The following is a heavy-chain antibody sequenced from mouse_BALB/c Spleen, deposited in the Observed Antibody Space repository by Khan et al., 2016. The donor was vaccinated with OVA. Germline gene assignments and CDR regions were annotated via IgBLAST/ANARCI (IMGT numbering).Heavy chain of an antibody. J-gene: IGHJ3*01. CDR3: VRSGYDSFAY. CDR1: GYIFTDYI. Sequence: VRLQQSGPELVKPGASVKISCRASGYIFTDYILDWVKQSHGKSLEWIGYIFPNNGDTDYSQKFKTKATLNVDTSSSTAYMELRSLTSEDSAVYSCVRSGYDSFAYWGQGTLVTVSA. D-gene: IGHD2-2*01. V-gene: IGHV1S29*02. CDR2: IFPNNGDT.